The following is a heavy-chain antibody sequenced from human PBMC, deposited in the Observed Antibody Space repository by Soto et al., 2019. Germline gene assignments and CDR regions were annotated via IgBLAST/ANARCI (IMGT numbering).Heavy chain of an antibody. J-gene: IGHJ4*02. CDR3: AKNRERDAWYEEC. D-gene: IGHD6-13*01. Sequence: GGSLRLSCVASGFRFSSYAMTWVRQVAGKGLEWVSVISGSDGRTYYGDSVNGRFTISRDKSKNTLYLQMNSRRAEDTAVYYCAKNRERDAWYEECWGQGTLVTVSS. CDR1: GFRFSSYA. CDR2: ISGSDGRT. V-gene: IGHV3-23*02.